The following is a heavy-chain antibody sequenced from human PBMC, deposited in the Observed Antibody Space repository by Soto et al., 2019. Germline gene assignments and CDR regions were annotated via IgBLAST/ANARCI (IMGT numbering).Heavy chain of an antibody. D-gene: IGHD3-9*01. CDR3: AKVSAPYYDILPNYGMDV. V-gene: IGHV3-43D*03. CDR1: GFTFDDYA. Sequence: GGSLRLSCAASGFTFDDYAMHWVRQAPGKGLEWVSLISWDGGSTYYADSVKGRFTISRDNSKNSLYLQMNSLRAEDTALYYCAKVSAPYYDILPNYGMDVWGQGTTVTVSS. J-gene: IGHJ6*02. CDR2: ISWDGGST.